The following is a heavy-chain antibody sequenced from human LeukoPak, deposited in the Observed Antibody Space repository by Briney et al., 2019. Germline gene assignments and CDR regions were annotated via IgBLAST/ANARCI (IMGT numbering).Heavy chain of an antibody. D-gene: IGHD3-10*01. CDR3: ARVGYYATGPFSYFEY. CDR2: ISYDGSNE. CDR1: GFTFSGSA. J-gene: IGHJ4*02. V-gene: IGHV3-30-3*01. Sequence: GRSLRLSCTAAGFTFSGSAMHWVHQAPGKGLEWVAVISYDGSNEYYADSVKGRFTISRDNCKNTLYLQMNSLSVEDTAVYYCARVGYYATGPFSYFEYCGQGTLVTVSS.